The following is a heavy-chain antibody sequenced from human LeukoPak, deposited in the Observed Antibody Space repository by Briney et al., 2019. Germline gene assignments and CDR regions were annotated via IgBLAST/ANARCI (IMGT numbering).Heavy chain of an antibody. V-gene: IGHV1-69*13. J-gene: IGHJ4*02. Sequence: SVKVSCKASGGTFSSYAISWVRQAPGQGLEWMGGIIPIFGTANYAQKFQGRVTITADESTSTAYMELSSLRSEDTAVYYCARATIGELAVDYFDYWGQGTLVTVSS. CDR3: ARATIGELAVDYFDY. D-gene: IGHD3-10*01. CDR1: GGTFSSYA. CDR2: IIPIFGTA.